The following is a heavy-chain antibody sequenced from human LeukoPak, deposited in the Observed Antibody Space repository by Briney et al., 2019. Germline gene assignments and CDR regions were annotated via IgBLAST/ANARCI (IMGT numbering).Heavy chain of an antibody. D-gene: IGHD6-19*01. CDR2: IKQDGTEK. Sequence: GGSLRLSCAASGFSFNTYEMHWVRQAPGKGLEWVASIKQDGTEKYYLDSLEGRFTISRDNAKNSVHLQINRLRAEDTAVYYCARRGTIAVPVFWFDPWGQGTLVIVSS. J-gene: IGHJ5*02. V-gene: IGHV3-7*01. CDR3: ARRGTIAVPVFWFDP. CDR1: GFSFNTYE.